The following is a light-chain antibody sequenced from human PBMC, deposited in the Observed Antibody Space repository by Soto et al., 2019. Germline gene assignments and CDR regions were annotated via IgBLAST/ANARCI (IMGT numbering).Light chain of an antibody. Sequence: IQMTQSPSSLSASVGDRATISCRASQGIGNALGWYQQKPGKAPRLLIYDASNMEKGVPSRFTGSGSGTDFILTISSLQPEDIATYYCQQYENFPITFGQGTRLEI. V-gene: IGKV1-33*01. CDR3: QQYENFPIT. CDR1: QGIGNA. CDR2: DAS. J-gene: IGKJ5*01.